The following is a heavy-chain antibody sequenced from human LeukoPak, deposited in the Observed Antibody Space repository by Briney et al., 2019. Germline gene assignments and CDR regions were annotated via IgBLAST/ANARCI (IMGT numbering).Heavy chain of an antibody. J-gene: IGHJ5*02. CDR1: GFTFSTYS. Sequence: GGSLRLSCAASGFTFSTYSTSWLRQAPGKGLEWLLFISTSSSHTYYADSVRGRFTISRDNAKNSLYLQMNSLRAEGTAVYYCARGGFDRDSTHHWGQRTLVTVSS. D-gene: IGHD2-21*02. V-gene: IGHV3-21*01. CDR2: ISTSSSHT. CDR3: ARGGFDRDSTHH.